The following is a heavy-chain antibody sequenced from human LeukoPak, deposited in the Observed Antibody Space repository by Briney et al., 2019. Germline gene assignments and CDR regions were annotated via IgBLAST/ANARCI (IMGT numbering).Heavy chain of an antibody. D-gene: IGHD2-2*02. Sequence: SETLSLTCTVSGGSIRSYYWNWIRQPPGKGLEWIGYIYYSGNTNYNPSLNSRVTISLDTSKNQFSLMLRSLTAADTAVYYCARRYTASPGERFDYWGPGTLVTVSS. CDR2: IYYSGNT. CDR3: ARRYTASPGERFDY. J-gene: IGHJ4*02. V-gene: IGHV4-59*08. CDR1: GGSIRSYY.